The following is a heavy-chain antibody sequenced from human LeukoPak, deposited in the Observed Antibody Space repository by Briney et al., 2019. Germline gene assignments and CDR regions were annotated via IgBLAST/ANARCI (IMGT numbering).Heavy chain of an antibody. V-gene: IGHV4-59*08. CDR3: ARGLAGLAYCGGDCYSYAFDI. Sequence: SETLSLTCTVSGGSISSYYWSWIRQPPGKGLEWIGYIYYSGSTNYNPSLKSRVTISVDTSKNQFSLKLSSVTAADTAVYYCARGLAGLAYCGGDCYSYAFDIWGQGTMVTVSS. CDR2: IYYSGST. CDR1: GGSISSYY. J-gene: IGHJ3*02. D-gene: IGHD2-21*02.